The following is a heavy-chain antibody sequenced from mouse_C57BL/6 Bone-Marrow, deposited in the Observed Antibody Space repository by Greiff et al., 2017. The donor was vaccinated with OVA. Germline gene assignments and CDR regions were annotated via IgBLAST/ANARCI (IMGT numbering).Heavy chain of an antibody. CDR1: GYTFTSYW. Sequence: QVQLQQPGAELVMPGASVKLSCKASGYTFTSYWMHWVKQRPGQGLEWIGEIDPSDSYTNYNQKFKVKSTLTVDKSSSTAYMQLSSLTSEDSAVYYCARSYYYGNAMDYWGQGTSVTVSS. V-gene: IGHV1-69*01. J-gene: IGHJ4*01. D-gene: IGHD1-1*01. CDR2: IDPSDSYT. CDR3: ARSYYYGNAMDY.